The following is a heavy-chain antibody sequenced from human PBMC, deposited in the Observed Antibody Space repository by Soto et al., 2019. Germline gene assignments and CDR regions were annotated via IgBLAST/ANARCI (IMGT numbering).Heavy chain of an antibody. CDR3: ARDTLRYSSSWYPHTSYYYMDV. D-gene: IGHD6-13*01. Sequence: TGGSLRLSCAASGFTFSSYGMNWVRQAPGKGLEWISYISSSGSTIYYADSVKGRFTISRDNAKNSLYLQMNSLRAEDTAVYYCARDTLRYSSSWYPHTSYYYMDVWGKGTTVTVSS. CDR2: ISSSGSTI. V-gene: IGHV3-48*04. J-gene: IGHJ6*03. CDR1: GFTFSSYG.